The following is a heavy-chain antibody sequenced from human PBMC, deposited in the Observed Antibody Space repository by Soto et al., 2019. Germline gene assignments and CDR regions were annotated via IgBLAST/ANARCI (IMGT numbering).Heavy chain of an antibody. CDR1: GLTFSSDG. Sequence: QVQLVESGGGVVQPGRSLRLSCAASGLTFSSDGMHWVRQAPGKGLEWVAFIWHDGSSEFYADSVKGRCTISRDNSMSTLYLQMNSLTAEDTAIYYCARNYGSGMDVWGQGTTVTVSS. J-gene: IGHJ6*02. CDR3: ARNYGSGMDV. CDR2: IWHDGSSE. V-gene: IGHV3-33*01. D-gene: IGHD3-10*01.